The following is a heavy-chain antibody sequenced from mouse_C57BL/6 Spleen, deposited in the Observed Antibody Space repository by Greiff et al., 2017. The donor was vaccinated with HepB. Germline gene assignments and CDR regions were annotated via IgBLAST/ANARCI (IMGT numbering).Heavy chain of an antibody. CDR3: AEGRRGYFDV. Sequence: QVQLQQPGAELVMPGASVKLSCKASGYTFTSYWMHWVKQRPGQGLEWIGEIDPSDSYTNYNQKFKGKSTLTVDKSSSTAYMQLSGLTSEDSAVYYCAEGRRGYFDVWGTGTTVTVSS. J-gene: IGHJ1*03. CDR2: IDPSDSYT. CDR1: GYTFTSYW. V-gene: IGHV1-69*01.